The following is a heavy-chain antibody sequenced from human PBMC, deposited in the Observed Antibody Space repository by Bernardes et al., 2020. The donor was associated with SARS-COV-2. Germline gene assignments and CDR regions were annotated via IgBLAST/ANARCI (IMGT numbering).Heavy chain of an antibody. Sequence: GGSLRLSCAASGFTFSSYSMNWVRQAPGKGLEWVSYISSSSSTIYYADSVKGRFTISRDNSKNTLYLQVNSLRAEDTAVYYCAKGLGGTIPTSRYSDFWGQGALVTVSS. CDR1: GFTFSSYS. CDR3: AKGLGGTIPTSRYSDF. D-gene: IGHD1-1*01. V-gene: IGHV3-48*01. CDR2: ISSSSSTI. J-gene: IGHJ4*02.